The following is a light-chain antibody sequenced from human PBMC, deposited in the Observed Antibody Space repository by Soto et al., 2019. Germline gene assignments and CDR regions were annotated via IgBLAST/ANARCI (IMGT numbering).Light chain of an antibody. CDR2: GAS. J-gene: IGKJ4*01. V-gene: IGKV3-20*01. Sequence: EIVLTQSPGTLSLSPGERATLSCRASQSVSSSYLAWYQQKPGQAPRLLIYGASSRATGIPDRFSGSGSGTDFTFTISRLEPEDFAVYYCRQYGSSPLTFGGATKVEIK. CDR3: RQYGSSPLT. CDR1: QSVSSSY.